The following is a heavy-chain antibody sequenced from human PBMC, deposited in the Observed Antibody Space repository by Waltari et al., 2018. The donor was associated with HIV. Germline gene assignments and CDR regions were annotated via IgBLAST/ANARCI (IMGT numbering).Heavy chain of an antibody. CDR3: ARDRMVVIPPAPTWFDP. J-gene: IGHJ5*02. CDR1: GSLSNTYG. V-gene: IGHV3-48*01. Sequence: EVRLVQSGGAWVQPGGCLRVSGAASGSLSNTYGMTWVRQAPGKGLGWISIISSTGDTKQYTDSGRGRFTISRDNAKNSLYLQMNSLRAEDTAIYYCARDRMVVIPPAPTWFDPWGQGTLVTVSS. CDR2: ISSTGDTK. D-gene: IGHD2-2*01.